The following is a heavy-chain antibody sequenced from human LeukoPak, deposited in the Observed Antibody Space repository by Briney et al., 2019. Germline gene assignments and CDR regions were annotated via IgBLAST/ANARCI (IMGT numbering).Heavy chain of an antibody. CDR2: IYSGGST. D-gene: IGHD4-11*01. J-gene: IGHJ3*02. CDR3: ATSYSTDAFDI. CDR1: GFTVSSNY. V-gene: IGHV3-53*01. Sequence: GGSLRLSCAASGFTVSSNYMSWVRQAPGKGLEWVSVIYSGGSTYYADSVKGRFTISRDNSKNTLYLQMNSLRAEDTAVYYCATSYSTDAFDIWGQGTMVTVSS.